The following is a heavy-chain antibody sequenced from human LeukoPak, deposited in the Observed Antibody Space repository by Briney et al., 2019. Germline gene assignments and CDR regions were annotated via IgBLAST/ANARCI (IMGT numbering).Heavy chain of an antibody. CDR2: RSYDGSNK. V-gene: IGHV3-30-3*01. CDR1: GFTLSSYA. CDR3: ARLRFLEWLLFDY. Sequence: GRSLRLSCAASGFTLSSYAMHWVGQAPGTGLEWVAVRSYDGSNKYYADSVKGRFTISRDNSKNTLYLQMNSLRAEDTAVYYCARLRFLEWLLFDYWGQGTLVTVSS. J-gene: IGHJ4*02. D-gene: IGHD3-3*01.